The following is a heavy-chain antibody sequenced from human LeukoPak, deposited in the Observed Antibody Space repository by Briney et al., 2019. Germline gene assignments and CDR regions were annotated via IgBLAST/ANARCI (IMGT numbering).Heavy chain of an antibody. D-gene: IGHD2-15*01. CDR2: IDYSGST. J-gene: IGHJ5*02. V-gene: IGHV4-39*01. CDR1: DGSINSTSSY. Sequence: PSETLSLTCTASDGSINSTSSYWGWVRQPPGKGLEWIGSIDYSGSTSYNPSLKSRVTISVDTSKNKVSLRLSSVTAADTAVYYCSRHVFRWLLNWFGPWGQGTLVTVSS. CDR3: SRHVFRWLLNWFGP.